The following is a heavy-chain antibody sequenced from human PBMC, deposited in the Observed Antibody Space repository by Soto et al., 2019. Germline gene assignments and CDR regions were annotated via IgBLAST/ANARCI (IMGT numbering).Heavy chain of an antibody. CDR2: ISSSSSYI. CDR1: GFTFSSYS. D-gene: IGHD6-13*01. J-gene: IGHJ5*02. Sequence: PGGSLRLSCAASGFTFSSYSMNWVRQAPGKGLEWVSSISSSSSYIYYADSVKGRFTISRDNAKNSLYLQMNSLRAEDTAVYYCASLGIAAAGTFGWFDPWGQGTLVTVSS. CDR3: ASLGIAAAGTFGWFDP. V-gene: IGHV3-21*01.